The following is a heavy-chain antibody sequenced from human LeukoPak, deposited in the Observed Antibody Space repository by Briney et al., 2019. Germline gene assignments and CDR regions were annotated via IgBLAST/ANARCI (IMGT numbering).Heavy chain of an antibody. Sequence: SQTLSLTCAISGDSVSSNSAAWNWIRQSPSRGLEWLGRTYYRSKWYNDYAVSVKSRITINPDTSKNQFSLQLNSVTPEDTAVYYCARGQRTYYDILTGYSGAKYFQHWGQGTLVTVSS. CDR1: GDSVSSNSAA. D-gene: IGHD3-9*01. CDR3: ARGQRTYYDILTGYSGAKYFQH. J-gene: IGHJ1*01. V-gene: IGHV6-1*01. CDR2: TYYRSKWYN.